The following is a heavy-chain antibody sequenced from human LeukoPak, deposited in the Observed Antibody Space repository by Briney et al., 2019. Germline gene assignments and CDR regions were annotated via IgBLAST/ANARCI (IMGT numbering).Heavy chain of an antibody. CDR3: ARAPYSGSGFDP. J-gene: IGHJ5*02. CDR2: IYHSGST. Sequence: SETLSLTCTVSGYSISSGYYWGWIRQPPGKGLEWIGSIYHSGSTYYNPSLKSRVTISVDTSKNQFSLKLSSVTAADTAVYYCARAPYSGSGFDPWGQGTLVTVSS. CDR1: GYSISSGYY. D-gene: IGHD2-15*01. V-gene: IGHV4-38-2*02.